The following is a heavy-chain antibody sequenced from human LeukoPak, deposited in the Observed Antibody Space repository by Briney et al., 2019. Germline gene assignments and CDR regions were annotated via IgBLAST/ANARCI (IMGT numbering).Heavy chain of an antibody. J-gene: IGHJ6*02. CDR1: GGSFSGYY. V-gene: IGHV4-34*01. Sequence: SSETLSLTCAVYGGSFSGYYWSWIRHPPGRGRGGIGEIIHRGSINYNPSLKSRVTISVDTSKNQFSLKLSSVTAADTAVYYCARGDEVGATRNPSDYYYGMDVWGQGTTVTVSS. D-gene: IGHD1-26*01. CDR3: ARGDEVGATRNPSDYYYGMDV. CDR2: IIHRGSI.